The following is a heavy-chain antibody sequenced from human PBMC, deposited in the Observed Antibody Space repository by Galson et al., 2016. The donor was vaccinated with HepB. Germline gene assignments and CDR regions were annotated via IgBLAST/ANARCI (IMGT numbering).Heavy chain of an antibody. J-gene: IGHJ4*02. CDR3: TTDFSRAVGGCGGDCGPYY. CDR1: GFTFSDYY. D-gene: IGHD2-21*02. CDR2: IRSTPYGGTT. Sequence: SLRLSCAASGFTFSDYYFNWFRQAPGKGLEWVCLIRSTPYGGTTECAASVSARFAISRDDSKSIAYLQMNILKTEDTGVYYCTTDFSRAVGGCGGDCGPYYWGQGTLVTVSS. V-gene: IGHV3-49*03.